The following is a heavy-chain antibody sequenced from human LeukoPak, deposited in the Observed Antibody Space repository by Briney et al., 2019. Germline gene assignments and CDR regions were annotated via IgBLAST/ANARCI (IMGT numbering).Heavy chain of an antibody. J-gene: IGHJ3*02. D-gene: IGHD6-19*01. Sequence: GGSLRLSCAASGFTFSSYAMHWVRQAPGKGLEWVALISYDGSNKYYADSVKGRFTISRDNSKNTLYLQLNSLRTEDTAVYFCARGARGSGWRVFDIWGQGTMVTVSS. V-gene: IGHV3-30*04. CDR3: ARGARGSGWRVFDI. CDR2: ISYDGSNK. CDR1: GFTFSSYA.